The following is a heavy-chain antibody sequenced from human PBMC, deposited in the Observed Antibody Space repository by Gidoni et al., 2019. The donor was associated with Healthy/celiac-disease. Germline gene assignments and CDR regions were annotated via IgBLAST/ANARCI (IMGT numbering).Heavy chain of an antibody. J-gene: IGHJ4*02. CDR2: ISGSGGST. CDR1: GFTFSSYA. Sequence: EVQLLESGGGVVQPGGSLRLSCAAAGFTFSSYAMSWVRQAPGKGLEWVSAISGSGGSTYYADSVKGRFTISRDNSKNTLYLQMNSLRAEDTAVYYCANDLSCYGLCPTIDYWGQGTLVTVSS. D-gene: IGHD2-2*01. CDR3: ANDLSCYGLCPTIDY. V-gene: IGHV3-23*01.